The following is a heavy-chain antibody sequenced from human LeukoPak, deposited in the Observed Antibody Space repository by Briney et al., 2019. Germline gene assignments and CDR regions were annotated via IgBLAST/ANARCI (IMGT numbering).Heavy chain of an antibody. Sequence: GGSLRLSCAASGFTFSSYAISSVRQAPGKGLEWVSAINGSGGSTYYADSVKGRFTISRDNSKNTLYLQMNSLRAEDTAVYYCAKATPKSIAVAGRPQAHYWGQGTLVTVSS. CDR2: INGSGGST. D-gene: IGHD6-19*01. CDR3: AKATPKSIAVAGRPQAHY. J-gene: IGHJ4*02. CDR1: GFTFSSYA. V-gene: IGHV3-23*01.